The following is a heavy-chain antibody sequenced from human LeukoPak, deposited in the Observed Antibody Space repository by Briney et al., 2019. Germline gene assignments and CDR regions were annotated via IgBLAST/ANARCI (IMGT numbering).Heavy chain of an antibody. V-gene: IGHV4-61*02. J-gene: IGHJ3*02. D-gene: IGHD3-3*01. CDR2: IYTSGST. CDR3: AREATIFGGVIMDAFDI. Sequence: PSQTLSLTCTVSGGSISSGSYYWSWIRQPAGKGLEWIGRIYTSGSTNYNPSLKSRVTISVDTSKNQFSLKLSSVTAADTAVYYRAREATIFGGVIMDAFDIWGQGTMVTVSS. CDR1: GGSISSGSYY.